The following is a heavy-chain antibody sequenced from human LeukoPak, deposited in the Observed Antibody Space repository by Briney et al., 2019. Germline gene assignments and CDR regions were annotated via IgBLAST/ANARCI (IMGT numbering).Heavy chain of an antibody. D-gene: IGHD3-22*01. V-gene: IGHV3-48*01. J-gene: IGHJ3*02. CDR2: ISSSSGTI. CDR3: ARDGDSSGYYLDAFDI. Sequence: GGSLRLSCAASTFTFSSSSMNWVRQTPGKGLEWISYISSSSGTIYYADSVRGRFTISRDNANNSLWLQMNSLRAEDTAVYYCARDGDSSGYYLDAFDIWGQGTMVTVSS. CDR1: TFTFSSSS.